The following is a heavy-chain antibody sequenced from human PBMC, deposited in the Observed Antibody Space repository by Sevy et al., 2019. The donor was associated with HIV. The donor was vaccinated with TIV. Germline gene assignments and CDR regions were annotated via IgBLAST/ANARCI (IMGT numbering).Heavy chain of an antibody. Sequence: SETLSLTCSVSGVSISSYFWTWVRQSPGKGLEWIGNICFTGNTDYSPSLKSRVTLSLDTSKSHFFMTLKSVTAADTAIYFCGRDSTTRPRVIDYWGQGTLVTVSS. CDR3: GRDSTTRPRVIDY. CDR1: GVSISSYF. V-gene: IGHV4-59*01. J-gene: IGHJ4*02. D-gene: IGHD1-1*01. CDR2: ICFTGNT.